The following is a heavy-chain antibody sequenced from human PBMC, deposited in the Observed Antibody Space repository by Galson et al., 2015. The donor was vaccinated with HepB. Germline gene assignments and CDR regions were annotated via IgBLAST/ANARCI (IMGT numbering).Heavy chain of an antibody. D-gene: IGHD3-3*01. CDR1: GFTFSSYA. V-gene: IGHV3-23*01. J-gene: IGHJ4*02. Sequence: SLRLSCAASGFTFSSYAMSWVRQAPGKGLEWVSAISGSGGSTYYADSVKGRFTISRDNSKNTLYLQMNSLRAEDTAVYYCAKDLPKRSYYDFWSGEHDYWGQGTLVTVSS. CDR3: AKDLPKRSYYDFWSGEHDY. CDR2: ISGSGGST.